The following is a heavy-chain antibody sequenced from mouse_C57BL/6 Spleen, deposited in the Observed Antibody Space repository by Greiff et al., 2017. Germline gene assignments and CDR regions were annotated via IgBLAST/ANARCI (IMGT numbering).Heavy chain of an antibody. J-gene: IGHJ4*01. V-gene: IGHV1-80*01. CDR1: GYAFSSYW. CDR2: IYPGDGDT. Sequence: VKLQESGAELVKPGASVKISCKASGYAFSSYWMNWVKQRPGKGLEWIGQIYPGDGDTNYNGKFKGKATLTADKSSSTAYMQLSSLTSEDSAVYCCATLRRESYAMDYWGQGTSVTVSS. CDR3: ATLRRESYAMDY. D-gene: IGHD2-4*01.